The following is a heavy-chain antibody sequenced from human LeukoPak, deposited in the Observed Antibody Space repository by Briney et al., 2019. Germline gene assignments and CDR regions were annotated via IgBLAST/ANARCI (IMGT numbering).Heavy chain of an antibody. Sequence: PSETLSLTCVVSGYSISSGYYWGWIRQPPGKRLQWIGNFHQSGSTSYNPSLKSRVTISADTSKNQFSLRLSSVTAADTALYYCARGYSGYADRWGQGTLVSVSS. CDR3: ARGYSGYADR. CDR2: FHQSGST. CDR1: GYSISSGYY. J-gene: IGHJ4*02. D-gene: IGHD5-12*01. V-gene: IGHV4-38-2*01.